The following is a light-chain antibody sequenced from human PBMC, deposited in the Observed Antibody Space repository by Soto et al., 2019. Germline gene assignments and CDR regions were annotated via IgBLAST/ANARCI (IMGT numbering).Light chain of an antibody. CDR3: QQYNNWPKT. CDR2: DAS. CDR1: QSVSSN. V-gene: IGKV3-15*01. J-gene: IGKJ2*01. Sequence: VMTQSPVTLSVSPGERATLSCRASQSVSSNLAWYQQKPGQVPRLLIYDASTRATGIPARFSGSGSGTEFTLTISSLQSEDFAVYYCQQYNNWPKTFGQGTKLEIK.